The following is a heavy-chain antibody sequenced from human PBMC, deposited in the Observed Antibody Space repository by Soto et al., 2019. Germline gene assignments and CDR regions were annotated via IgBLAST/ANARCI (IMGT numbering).Heavy chain of an antibody. V-gene: IGHV3-30*18. J-gene: IGHJ6*02. Sequence: GGSLRLSCAASGFTFSSYGMHWVRQASGKGLEWVAIISYDGKTKYYGDSVKGRFIISRDNSKNTLYVQMNSLRAEDTAVYYCAKGEYSKSSFSYYYGMDVWGQGTTVTVSS. CDR3: AKGEYSKSSFSYYYGMDV. CDR2: ISYDGKTK. CDR1: GFTFSSYG. D-gene: IGHD6-6*01.